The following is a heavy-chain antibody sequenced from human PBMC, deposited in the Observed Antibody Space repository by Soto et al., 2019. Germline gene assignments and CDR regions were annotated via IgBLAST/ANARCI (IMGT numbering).Heavy chain of an antibody. CDR3: AKTLFLLKVFSAPYVLDL. CDR2: MSSDGTNK. CDR1: GFTFSDYG. J-gene: IGHJ6*02. V-gene: IGHV3-30*18. Sequence: GGSLRLSCAASGFTFSDYGVHWVRQTPGKGLEWVAVMSSDGTNKYYADSVKGRFTISRDNSKDALYLQMNSLRAEDTAVYYCAKTLFLLKVFSAPYVLDLWGQGTPVTVSS. D-gene: IGHD2-8*01.